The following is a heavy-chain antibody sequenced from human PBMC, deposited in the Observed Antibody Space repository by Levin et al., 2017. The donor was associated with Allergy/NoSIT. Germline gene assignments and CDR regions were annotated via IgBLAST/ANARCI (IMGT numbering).Heavy chain of an antibody. D-gene: IGHD6-19*01. CDR1: GFTFINYG. CDR3: ARLGGGWAIDY. Sequence: SCAASGFTFINYGYYWVRQAPGKGLEWVALIRYDGNDKYYADSVKGRFTISRDTSKSTVYLQMNSLRVEDTAVYYCARLGGGWAIDYWGQGALVTVSS. CDR2: IRYDGNDK. V-gene: IGHV3-33*01. J-gene: IGHJ4*02.